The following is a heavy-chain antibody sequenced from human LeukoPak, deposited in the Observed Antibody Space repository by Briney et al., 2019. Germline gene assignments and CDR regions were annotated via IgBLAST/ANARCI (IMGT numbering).Heavy chain of an antibody. CDR2: IYPGDSDT. CDR3: ARRVVVAAAGTDAFDI. J-gene: IGHJ3*02. D-gene: IGHD6-13*01. Sequence: GESLKISCKGSGYSFTSYWIGWVRQMPGKGLEWMGIIYPGDSDTRYSPSFQGQVTISADKSISTANLQWSSLKASDTAMYYCARRVVVAAAGTDAFDIWGQGTMVTVSS. V-gene: IGHV5-51*01. CDR1: GYSFTSYW.